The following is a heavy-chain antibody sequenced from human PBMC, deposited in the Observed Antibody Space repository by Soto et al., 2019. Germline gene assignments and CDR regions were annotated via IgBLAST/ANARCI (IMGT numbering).Heavy chain of an antibody. J-gene: IGHJ6*02. CDR1: GYTFTNYD. CDR2: MNPYNGDT. D-gene: IGHD3-3*01. CDR3: ARGKNHDFWTGSSRRMDV. V-gene: IGHV1-8*01. Sequence: VASVKVSCKASGYTFTNYDFNWVRQATGQGLEWMGWMNPYNGDTGYAQKFQGRVTLTRDTSITTAYMELSSLRSDDTAAYYCARGKNHDFWTGSSRRMDVWGQGTTVTVSS.